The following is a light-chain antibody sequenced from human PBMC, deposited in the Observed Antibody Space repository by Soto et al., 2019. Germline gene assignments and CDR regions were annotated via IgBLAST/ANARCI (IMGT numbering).Light chain of an antibody. Sequence: DIQMTQSPSTLSASVGDRVTITCRASQSISSWLAWYQQKPGKAPKLLIYDASSLESGVPSRFSGSGSGTDFTLTISSLQPDDFATYYGQQYNSYWGTFGQGTKVEIK. CDR3: QQYNSYWGT. J-gene: IGKJ1*01. V-gene: IGKV1-5*01. CDR2: DAS. CDR1: QSISSW.